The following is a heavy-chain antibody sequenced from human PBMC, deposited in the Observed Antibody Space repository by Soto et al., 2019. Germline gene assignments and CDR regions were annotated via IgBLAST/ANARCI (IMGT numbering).Heavy chain of an antibody. J-gene: IGHJ4*02. CDR2: SSGFNANT. CDR3: ARDHMLTTSTLDY. D-gene: IGHD3-9*01. CDR1: GYSFNSYG. Sequence: QVHLVQSGAELKKPGASVKVSCKASGYSFNSYGISWVRQGPGQGLEWIGWSSGFNANTNYAQNLQGRVTLIADATTSTAYMELRSLRSDGTAVYYCARDHMLTTSTLDYWGQGTLVTVSS. V-gene: IGHV1-18*01.